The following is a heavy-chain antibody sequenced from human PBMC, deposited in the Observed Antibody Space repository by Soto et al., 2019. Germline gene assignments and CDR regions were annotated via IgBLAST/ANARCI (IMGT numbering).Heavy chain of an antibody. J-gene: IGHJ4*02. D-gene: IGHD2-2*02. Sequence: SKTLSLTCTVSGGSISVYYWSWIRQPPGKGLEWIGYIYYSGSTNYNPSLKSRVTISVDTSKNQFSLKLSSVTAADTAVYYCARRLVPAAIDYWGKGTLVTVSS. CDR2: IYYSGST. CDR1: GGSISVYY. V-gene: IGHV4-59*08. CDR3: ARRLVPAAIDY.